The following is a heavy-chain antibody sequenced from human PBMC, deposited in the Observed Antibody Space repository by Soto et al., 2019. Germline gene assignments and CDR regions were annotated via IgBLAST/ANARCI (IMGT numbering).Heavy chain of an antibody. Sequence: QVQLVQSGAEVKKPGASVKVSCKASGYTFTSYGISWVRQAPGQGLEWMGWISTYNGNTKYAQKLQGRVTMTTDTSTSTANMELRSVRSDDTAVFSCAREMVRGVGSDYWGQGTLVTVSS. J-gene: IGHJ4*02. CDR3: AREMVRGVGSDY. CDR2: ISTYNGNT. D-gene: IGHD3-10*01. V-gene: IGHV1-18*01. CDR1: GYTFTSYG.